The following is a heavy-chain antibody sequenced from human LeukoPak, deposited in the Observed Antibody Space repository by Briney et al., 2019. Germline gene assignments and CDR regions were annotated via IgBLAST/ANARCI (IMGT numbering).Heavy chain of an antibody. CDR3: ARGSYCSGGTCMFDY. D-gene: IGHD2-15*01. Sequence: SETLSLTCTVSGGSISTYYWNWIRQPPGKGREGIGHIYHSGSTNYNPSLKSRVTISADTSKDEFSLKLSSVTAADTAVYFCARGSYCSGGTCMFDYWGQGTLVTVSS. CDR1: GGSISTYY. V-gene: IGHV4-59*01. J-gene: IGHJ4*02. CDR2: IYHSGST.